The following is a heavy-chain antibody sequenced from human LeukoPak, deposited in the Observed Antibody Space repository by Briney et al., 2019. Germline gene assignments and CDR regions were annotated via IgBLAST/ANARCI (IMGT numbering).Heavy chain of an antibody. CDR2: ISYTGST. CDR3: ARLTSTAAADY. J-gene: IGHJ4*02. D-gene: IGHD6-13*01. V-gene: IGHV4-39*01. CDR1: GGSISGSRYY. Sequence: PSETLSLTCTVSGGSISGSRYYWGWIRQPPGKGLEWIGSISYTGSTYYNTSLKSRVTISVDTSKTQFSLKLSSVTAADPAVYNSARLTSTAAADYWGQGTLVTVSS.